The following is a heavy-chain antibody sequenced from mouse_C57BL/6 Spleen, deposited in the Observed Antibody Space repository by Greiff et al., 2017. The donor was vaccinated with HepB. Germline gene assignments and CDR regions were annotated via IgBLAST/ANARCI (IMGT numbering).Heavy chain of an antibody. J-gene: IGHJ4*01. D-gene: IGHD2-4*01. V-gene: IGHV1-82*01. Sequence: VKLVESGPELVKPGASVKISCKASGYAFSSSWMNWVKQRPGKGLEWIGRIYPGDGDTNYNGKFKGKATLTADKSSSTAYMQLSSLTSEDSAVYFCARRFDYDVVYAMDYWGQGTSVTVSS. CDR1: GYAFSSSW. CDR3: ARRFDYDVVYAMDY. CDR2: IYPGDGDT.